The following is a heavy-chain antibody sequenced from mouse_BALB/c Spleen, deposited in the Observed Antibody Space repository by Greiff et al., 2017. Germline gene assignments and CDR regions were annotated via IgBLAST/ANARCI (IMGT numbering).Heavy chain of an antibody. Sequence: EVQLQQSGPGLVKPSQSLSLTCTVTGYSFTSYYAWNWIRQFPGNKLEWMGYISYSGSTSYNPSLKSRISITRDTSKNQFFLQLNSVTTEDTATYYCAREDFDYWGQGTTLTVSS. V-gene: IGHV3-2*02. J-gene: IGHJ2*01. CDR3: AREDFDY. CDR1: GYSFTSYYA. CDR2: ISYSGST.